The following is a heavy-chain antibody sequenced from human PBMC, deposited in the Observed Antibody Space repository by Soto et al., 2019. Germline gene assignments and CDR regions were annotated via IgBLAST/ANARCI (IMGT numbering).Heavy chain of an antibody. CDR1: GYTFTSCG. CDR2: ISAYYGNT. D-gene: IGHD5-12*01. J-gene: IGHJ4*02. V-gene: IGHV1-18*01. Sequence: ASVKVSCKASGYTFTSCGISWVRQAPGQGLEWMGWISAYYGNTNYAQKLQGRVTMTTDTSTSTAYMELRSLRSDDTAVYYCASYARGYSGYGPFDYWGQGTLVTVSS. CDR3: ASYARGYSGYGPFDY.